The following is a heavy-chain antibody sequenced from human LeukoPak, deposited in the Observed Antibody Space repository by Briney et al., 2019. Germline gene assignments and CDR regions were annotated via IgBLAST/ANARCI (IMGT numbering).Heavy chain of an antibody. CDR1: GGTFSSYA. CDR3: ARDLDEEWLAHLHASDI. Sequence: SVKVSCKASGGTFSSYAISWVRQAPGQGLEWMGRIIPILGIANYAQKFQGRVTITADKSTSTAYMELSSLRSEDTAVYYCARDLDEEWLAHLHASDIWGQGTMVTVSS. V-gene: IGHV1-69*04. J-gene: IGHJ3*02. D-gene: IGHD6-19*01. CDR2: IIPILGIA.